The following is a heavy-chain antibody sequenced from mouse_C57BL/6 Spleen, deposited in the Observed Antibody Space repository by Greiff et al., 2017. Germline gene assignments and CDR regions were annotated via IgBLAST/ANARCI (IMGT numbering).Heavy chain of an antibody. J-gene: IGHJ2*01. CDR2: IYPRSGNT. V-gene: IGHV1-81*01. CDR3: ARDYDYDGYFDD. D-gene: IGHD2-4*01. CDR1: GYTFTSYG. Sequence: QVQLQQSGAELARPGASVKLSCKASGYTFTSYGISWVKQRTGQGLEWIGEIYPRSGNTYYNEKFKGKDTLTADKSSSTAYMELRSLTSEDSAVYFCARDYDYDGYFDDWGQGTTLTVSS.